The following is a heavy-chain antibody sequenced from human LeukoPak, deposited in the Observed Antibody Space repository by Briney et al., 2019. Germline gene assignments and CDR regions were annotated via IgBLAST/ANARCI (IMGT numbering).Heavy chain of an antibody. CDR2: IYYSGST. D-gene: IGHD3-16*01. CDR3: AVYYDYVWGSYYY. Sequence: SVTLSLTCTVSGGSISSDYWSWIRQPRGKGLEWIGYIYYSGSTNYNPSLKSRVTISVDTSKNQFSLKLSSVTAADTAVYYCAVYYDYVWGSYYYWGQGTLVTVSS. CDR1: GGSISSDY. V-gene: IGHV4-59*01. J-gene: IGHJ4*02.